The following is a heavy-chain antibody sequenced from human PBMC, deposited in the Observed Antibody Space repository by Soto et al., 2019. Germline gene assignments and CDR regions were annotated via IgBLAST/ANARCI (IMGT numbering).Heavy chain of an antibody. CDR1: GFTFSSYC. J-gene: IGHJ6*02. V-gene: IGHV3-30*04. CDR3: VRGGVGGFLEWPYYYAMDV. Sequence: GGSLRLSCAASGFTFSSYCMHWVRQAPGKGLQWVAVISYDGTNKYYADYARGRFTISRDNSRNTLSLQMNSLRAEDTAVYYCVRGGVGGFLEWPYYYAMDVWVQGTMVTVSS. D-gene: IGHD3-3*01. CDR2: ISYDGTNK.